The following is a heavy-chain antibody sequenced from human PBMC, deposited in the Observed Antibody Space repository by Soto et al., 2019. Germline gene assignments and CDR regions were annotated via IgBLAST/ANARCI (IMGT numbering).Heavy chain of an antibody. CDR3: AKAGSIAVAQSSIFDY. V-gene: IGHV3-9*01. CDR1: GFTFDDYA. D-gene: IGHD6-19*01. Sequence: EVQLVESGGGLVQPGRSLRLSCAASGFTFDDYAMHWVRQAPGTGLEWVSGISWNSGSIGYADTVQGRFTISRDNDKNCLYLLMNSLRAEDTALYYCAKAGSIAVAQSSIFDYWGQGTLVTVSS. CDR2: ISWNSGSI. J-gene: IGHJ4*02.